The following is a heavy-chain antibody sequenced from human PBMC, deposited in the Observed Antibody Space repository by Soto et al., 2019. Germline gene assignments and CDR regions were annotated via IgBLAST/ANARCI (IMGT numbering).Heavy chain of an antibody. J-gene: IGHJ5*02. Sequence: QVQLQESGPGLVKPSQTLSLTCTVSGGSISSVGYYWSWIRQQPGKGLEWIGYIYNSGSTHYNQSLKSRITMSVDTSKNQFSLKLSSVTVADTAVYFCARETVGTIDRWGQGTLVTVSS. CDR1: GGSISSVGYY. CDR2: IYNSGST. D-gene: IGHD5-12*01. CDR3: ARETVGTIDR. V-gene: IGHV4-31*03.